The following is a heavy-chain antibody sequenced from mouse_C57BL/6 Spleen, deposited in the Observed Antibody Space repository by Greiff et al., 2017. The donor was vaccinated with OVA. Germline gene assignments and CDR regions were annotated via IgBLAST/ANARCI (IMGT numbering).Heavy chain of an antibody. CDR3: ARAITTVVAYPFDY. CDR1: GYTFTDYY. CDR2: INPNNGGT. V-gene: IGHV1-26*01. J-gene: IGHJ2*01. Sequence: EVQLQQSGPELVKPGASVKISCKASGYTFTDYYMNWVKQSHGKSLEWIGDINPNNGGTSYNQKFKGKATLTVDKSSSTAYMELRSLTSEDSAVYYCARAITTVVAYPFDYWGQGTTLTVSS. D-gene: IGHD1-1*01.